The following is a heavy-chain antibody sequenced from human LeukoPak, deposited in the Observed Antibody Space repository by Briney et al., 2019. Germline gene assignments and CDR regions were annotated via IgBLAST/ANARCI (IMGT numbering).Heavy chain of an antibody. J-gene: IGHJ5*02. CDR1: GYTFTSYY. CDR2: INPSGGST. D-gene: IGHD4-17*01. CDR3: ARGATVTTLLSWFDP. Sequence: ASVKVSCKASGYTFTSYYMHWVRQAPGQGLEWMGIINPSGGSTSYAQKFQGRVTMTRDTSTSTVYMELSSLRSEDTAVYYCARGATVTTLLSWFDPWGQGTLVTVSS. V-gene: IGHV1-46*01.